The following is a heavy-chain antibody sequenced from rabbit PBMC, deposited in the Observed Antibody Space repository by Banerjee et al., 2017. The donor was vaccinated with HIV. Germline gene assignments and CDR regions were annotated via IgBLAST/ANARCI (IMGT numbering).Heavy chain of an antibody. CDR1: GFSFSSSYW. D-gene: IGHD8-1*01. Sequence: QEQLEESGGDLVKPEGSLTLTCTASGFSFSSSYWICWVRQAPGKGLEWIGCIYVGSSGTIYYANWAKGRFTISKPSSTTVTLQGPGLTAADTATYFCARGSGGSATYAPYGMDLWGPGTLVTVS. CDR3: ARGSGGSATYAPYGMDL. J-gene: IGHJ6*01. V-gene: IGHV1S45*01. CDR2: IYVGSSGTI.